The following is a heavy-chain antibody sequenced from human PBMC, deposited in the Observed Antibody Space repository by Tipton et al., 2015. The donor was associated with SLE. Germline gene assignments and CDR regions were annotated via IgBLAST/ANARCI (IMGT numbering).Heavy chain of an antibody. CDR2: INSGSDYI. J-gene: IGHJ4*02. D-gene: IGHD6-13*01. V-gene: IGHV3-21*01. Sequence: SLRLSCAASGFTFRTDSMNWVRQAPGKGLEWVSSINSGSDYIYYADSVKGRFTISRDNAKNSLYLQMNSLTAEDTAIYYCARDRGAAVGGRDYWGQGTLVTVSS. CDR1: GFTFRTDS. CDR3: ARDRGAAVGGRDY.